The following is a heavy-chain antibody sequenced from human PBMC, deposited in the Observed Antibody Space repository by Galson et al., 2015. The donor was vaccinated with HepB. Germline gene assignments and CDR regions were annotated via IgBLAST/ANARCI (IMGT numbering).Heavy chain of an antibody. J-gene: IGHJ4*02. V-gene: IGHV3-74*01. CDR1: GFTFSSYW. D-gene: IGHD3-3*01. CDR3: AREWHEVTYYDFWSGYYSGAHFDY. CDR2: INSDGSST. Sequence: SLRLSCAASGFTFSSYWMHWVRQAPGKGLVWVSRINSDGSSTSYADSVKGRFTISRDNAKNTLYLQMNSLRAEDTAVYYCAREWHEVTYYDFWSGYYSGAHFDYWGQGTLVTVSS.